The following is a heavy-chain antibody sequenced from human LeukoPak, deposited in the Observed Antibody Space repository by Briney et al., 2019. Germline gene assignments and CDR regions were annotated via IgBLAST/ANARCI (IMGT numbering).Heavy chain of an antibody. CDR1: GYTFTSYD. CDR2: MNPNSGNT. J-gene: IGHJ4*02. CDR3: ARVGVVPAADFDY. V-gene: IGHV1-8*03. D-gene: IGHD2-2*01. Sequence: ASVKVSCKASGYTFTSYDINWVRQATGQGLGWMGWMNPNSGNTGYAQKFQGRVTITRNTSISTAYMELSSLRSEDTAAYYCARVGVVPAADFDYWGQGTLVTVS.